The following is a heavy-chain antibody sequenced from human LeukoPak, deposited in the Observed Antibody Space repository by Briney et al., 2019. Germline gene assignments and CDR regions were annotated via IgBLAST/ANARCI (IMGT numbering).Heavy chain of an antibody. V-gene: IGHV3-74*01. CDR3: VSFYETY. J-gene: IGHJ4*02. CDR2: INSDGSWT. CDR1: GNYW. Sequence: GGSLSLSCAASGNYWMHWVRQAPGKGLVWVSHINSDGSWTSYADSVKGRLTISKDNAKNTVYLQMNSLRAEDTAVYYCVSFYETYWGRGTLVTVSS. D-gene: IGHD2/OR15-2a*01.